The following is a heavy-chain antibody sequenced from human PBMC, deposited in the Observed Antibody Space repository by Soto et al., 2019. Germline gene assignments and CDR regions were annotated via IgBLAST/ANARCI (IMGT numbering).Heavy chain of an antibody. CDR2: TYYRSKWYN. Sequence: QVQLQQSGPGLVKPSQTLSLTCAISGDSVSSNSAAWNWIRQSPSRGLEWLGRTYYRSKWYNDYAVSVKSRITINPDTSKNQFSLQLNSVTPEDTAVYYCARVGADDIDYYGSWSYDYWGQGTLVTVSS. J-gene: IGHJ4*02. D-gene: IGHD3-10*01. CDR3: ARVGADDIDYYGSWSYDY. CDR1: GDSVSSNSAA. V-gene: IGHV6-1*01.